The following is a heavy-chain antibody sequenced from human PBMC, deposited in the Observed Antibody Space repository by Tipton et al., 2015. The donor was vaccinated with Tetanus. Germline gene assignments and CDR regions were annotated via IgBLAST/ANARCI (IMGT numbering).Heavy chain of an antibody. CDR2: ISWNSGSI. J-gene: IGHJ3*02. V-gene: IGHV3-9*01. D-gene: IGHD6-19*01. CDR1: GFTFDDYA. CDR3: AKKVPYSSGWFDAFDI. Sequence: SLRLSCAASGFTFDDYAMHSVRQAPGKGLEWVSGISWNSGSIGYADSVKGRFTISRDNAKNSLYLQMNSLRAEDTALYYCAKKVPYSSGWFDAFDIWGQGTMVTVSS.